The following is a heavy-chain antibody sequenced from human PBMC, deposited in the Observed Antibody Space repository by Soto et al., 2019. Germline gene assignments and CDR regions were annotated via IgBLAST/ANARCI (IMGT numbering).Heavy chain of an antibody. Sequence: QVQLVESGGGVVQPGRSLRLSCAASGFTFSSYAMHWVRQAPGKGLEWVAVISYDGSNKYYADSVKGRFTISRDNSKNTLYLQMNSLRAEDTAVYYCASGLLSYGSGGSCYVNDAFDIWGQGTMVTVSS. CDR2: ISYDGSNK. CDR1: GFTFSSYA. J-gene: IGHJ3*02. D-gene: IGHD2-15*01. CDR3: ASGLLSYGSGGSCYVNDAFDI. V-gene: IGHV3-30-3*01.